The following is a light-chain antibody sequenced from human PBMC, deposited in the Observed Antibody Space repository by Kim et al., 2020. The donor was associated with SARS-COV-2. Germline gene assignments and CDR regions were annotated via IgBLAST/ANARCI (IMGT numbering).Light chain of an antibody. Sequence: GQSITISCTGTSSDVGAYKYVSWYQLHPGKAPELMIFDVSERPSGISNRFSGSKSGNTASLTISGLQAEDEADYYCSSYARSSSYVFGTGTKVTVL. V-gene: IGLV2-14*04. CDR2: DVS. CDR1: SSDVGAYKY. J-gene: IGLJ1*01. CDR3: SSYARSSSYV.